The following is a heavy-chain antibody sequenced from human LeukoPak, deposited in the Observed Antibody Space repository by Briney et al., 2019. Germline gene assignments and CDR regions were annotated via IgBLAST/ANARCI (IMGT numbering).Heavy chain of an antibody. D-gene: IGHD3-10*01. Sequence: SVNVSCKASGGTFSSYDISWVRQAPGQGLEWMGGIIPIFGTANYAQKFQGRVTITADESTSTAYMELSSLRSEDTAVYYCAASSGSDHYYYYYMDVWGKGTTVTISS. CDR2: IIPIFGTA. CDR1: GGTFSSYD. V-gene: IGHV1-69*13. J-gene: IGHJ6*03. CDR3: AASSGSDHYYYYYMDV.